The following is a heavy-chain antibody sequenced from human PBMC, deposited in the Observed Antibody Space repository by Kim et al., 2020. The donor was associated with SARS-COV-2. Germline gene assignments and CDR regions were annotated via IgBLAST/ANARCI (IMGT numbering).Heavy chain of an antibody. Sequence: AHYAKKFQGRVTISADESTSTAYMELSSLRSEDTALYYCAGDATTLGYFQFWGQGTLVTVSS. CDR2: A. D-gene: IGHD3-16*01. V-gene: IGHV1-69*01. CDR3: AGDATTLGYFQF. J-gene: IGHJ1*01.